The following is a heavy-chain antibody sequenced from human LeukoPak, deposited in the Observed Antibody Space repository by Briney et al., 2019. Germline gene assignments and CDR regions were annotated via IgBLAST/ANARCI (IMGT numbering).Heavy chain of an antibody. V-gene: IGHV4-59*01. CDR2: IYYSGST. D-gene: IGHD5-12*01. Sequence: KPSETLSLTCTVSGGSISSYYWSWIRQPPGKGLEWIGYIYYSGSTNYNPSLKSRVTISVDTSKNQFSLKLSPGTAADTAVYYCARLSRGYDWGTFDYWGQGTLVTVSS. CDR3: ARLSRGYDWGTFDY. J-gene: IGHJ4*02. CDR1: GGSISSYY.